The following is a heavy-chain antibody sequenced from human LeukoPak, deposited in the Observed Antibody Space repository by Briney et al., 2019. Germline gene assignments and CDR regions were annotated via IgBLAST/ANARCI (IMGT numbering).Heavy chain of an antibody. CDR2: ISTKSDYI. CDR3: ARVGGEYVVSDY. D-gene: IGHD3-16*01. Sequence: GGSLRLSCAGSGFTFRYYSMTWVRQAPGKGLERVSSISTKSDYIHYADSVKGRFTISRDNANNSVYLQMNSLTAEDTAVYYCARVGGEYVVSDYWGQGTLVAVSS. V-gene: IGHV3-21*01. CDR1: GFTFRYYS. J-gene: IGHJ4*02.